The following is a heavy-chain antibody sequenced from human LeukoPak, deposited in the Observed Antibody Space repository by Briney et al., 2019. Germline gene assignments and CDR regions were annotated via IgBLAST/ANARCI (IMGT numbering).Heavy chain of an antibody. V-gene: IGHV1-18*01. D-gene: IGHD6-13*01. Sequence: GALVKVSCKASGYTFTSYGISWVRQAPGQGFEWMGWISAYNGNTNYAQKLQGRVTMTTDTSTSTAYMELRSLRSDDTAVYYCARGGYSSRAGGLFDYWGQGTLVTVSS. CDR3: ARGGYSSRAGGLFDY. CDR2: ISAYNGNT. CDR1: GYTFTSYG. J-gene: IGHJ4*02.